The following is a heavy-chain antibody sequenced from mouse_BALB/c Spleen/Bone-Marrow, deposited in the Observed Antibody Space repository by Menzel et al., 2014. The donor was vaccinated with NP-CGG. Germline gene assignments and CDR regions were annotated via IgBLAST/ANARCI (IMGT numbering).Heavy chain of an antibody. Sequence: VQLKQSGPELVKPGASVKMSCKASGYTFTSYVMHWVKQKPGQGLAWIGYINPYNDGTKYNEKFKGKATLTSDKSSSTAYMELSSLTSEDSAVYYCARTYYYGSNLFAYWGQGTLVTVSA. J-gene: IGHJ3*01. CDR1: GYTFTSYV. D-gene: IGHD1-1*01. V-gene: IGHV1-14*01. CDR3: ARTYYYGSNLFAY. CDR2: INPYNDGT.